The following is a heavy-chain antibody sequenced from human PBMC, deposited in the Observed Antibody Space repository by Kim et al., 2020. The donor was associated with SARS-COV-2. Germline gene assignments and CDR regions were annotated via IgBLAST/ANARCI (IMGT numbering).Heavy chain of an antibody. V-gene: IGHV4-34*01. CDR3: ARGPSRPRKWLRYYFDY. Sequence: LKSRVTISVDTSKNQFSLKLSSVTAADTAVYYCARGPSRPRKWLRYYFDYWGQGTLVTVSS. J-gene: IGHJ4*02. D-gene: IGHD5-12*01.